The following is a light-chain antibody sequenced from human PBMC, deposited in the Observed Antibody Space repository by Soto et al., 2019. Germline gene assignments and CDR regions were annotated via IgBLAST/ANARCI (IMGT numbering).Light chain of an antibody. Sequence: EIVLTQSPATLSLSPGERATLSCRASQSVSSYLAWYQQKPGQAPRLLIYDASNRATGIPARFSGSGSGTDFTLTISSLEPEDFAAYYCQQRSTFTFGQGTKVDIK. V-gene: IGKV3-11*01. CDR3: QQRSTFT. CDR2: DAS. CDR1: QSVSSY. J-gene: IGKJ1*01.